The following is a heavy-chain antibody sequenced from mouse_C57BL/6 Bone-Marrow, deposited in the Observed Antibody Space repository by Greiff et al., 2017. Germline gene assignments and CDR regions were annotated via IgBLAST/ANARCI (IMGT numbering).Heavy chain of an antibody. V-gene: IGHV1-54*01. D-gene: IGHD1-1*01. CDR3: AREGGYYYGSSYWDGAMDY. CDR2: INPGSGGT. J-gene: IGHJ4*01. CDR1: GYAFTNYL. Sequence: LVESGAELVRPGTSVKVSCKASGYAFTNYLIEWVQQRPGQGLEWIGVINPGSGGTNYNEKFKGKATLPADKSSSTAYMQLSSLTSEDSAVYFCAREGGYYYGSSYWDGAMDYWGQGTSVTVSS.